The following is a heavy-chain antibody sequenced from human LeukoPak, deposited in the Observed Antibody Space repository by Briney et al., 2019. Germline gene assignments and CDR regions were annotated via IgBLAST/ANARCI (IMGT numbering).Heavy chain of an antibody. CDR2: ISSSSSYI. Sequence: GGSLRLSCAASGFTFSSYSMNWVRQAAGKGLEWVSSISSSSSYIYYADSVKGRLTISRDNAKNSLYLQMNSLRAEDTAEYYCARGPGGGNPDFDYWGQGTLVTVSS. D-gene: IGHD4-23*01. V-gene: IGHV3-21*01. CDR1: GFTFSSYS. J-gene: IGHJ4*02. CDR3: ARGPGGGNPDFDY.